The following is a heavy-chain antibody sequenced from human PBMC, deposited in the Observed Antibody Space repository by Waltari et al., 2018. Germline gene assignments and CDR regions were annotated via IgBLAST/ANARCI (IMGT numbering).Heavy chain of an antibody. V-gene: IGHV4-34*01. Sequence: QVQLQQWGAGLLKPSETLSLTCVIHSGSFSCFHWSWPRPPPGQGLEWIGEILPSGGTNYNPSLKSRVTMSVDTFNNQFSLKLVSVDAADTAVYYCARGWGLGYCSGSGCYRSRGWFDPWGQGTLVTVSS. D-gene: IGHD2-15*01. J-gene: IGHJ5*02. CDR3: ARGWGLGYCSGSGCYRSRGWFDP. CDR1: SGSFSCFH. CDR2: ILPSGGT.